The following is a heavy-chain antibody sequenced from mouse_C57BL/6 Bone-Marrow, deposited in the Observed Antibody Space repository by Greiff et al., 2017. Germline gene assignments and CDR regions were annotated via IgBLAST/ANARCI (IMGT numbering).Heavy chain of an antibody. CDR1: GYTFTDYE. CDR3: TRPHYGSSRYFDV. CDR2: IDPETGGT. D-gene: IGHD1-1*01. J-gene: IGHJ1*03. Sequence: VKLQQSGAELVRPGASVTLSCKASGYTFTDYEMHWVKQTPVHGLEWIGAIDPETGGTAYNQKFKGKAILTADKSSSTAYMELRSLTSEDSAVYYCTRPHYGSSRYFDVWGTGTTVTVSS. V-gene: IGHV1-15*01.